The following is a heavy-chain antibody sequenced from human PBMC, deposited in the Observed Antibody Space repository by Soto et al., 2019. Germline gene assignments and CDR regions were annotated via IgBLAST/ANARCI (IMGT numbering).Heavy chain of an antibody. CDR2: IIPIFGTA. V-gene: IGHV1-69*01. Sequence: QVQLVQSGAEVKKPGSSVKVSCKASGGTFSSYAISWVRQAPGQGLEWMGGIIPIFGTANYAQKFQGRVTITADESTSTAYMELSSLRSEDTAVYYCARVLFLEWLLTSHYYYYGMDVWGQGTTVTVSS. CDR1: GGTFSSYA. J-gene: IGHJ6*02. CDR3: ARVLFLEWLLTSHYYYYGMDV. D-gene: IGHD3-3*01.